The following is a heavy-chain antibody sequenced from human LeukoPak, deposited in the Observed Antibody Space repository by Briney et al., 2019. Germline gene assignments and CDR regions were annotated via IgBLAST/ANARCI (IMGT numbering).Heavy chain of an antibody. Sequence: GGSLRLSCAASGFTFSSYSMNWVRQAPGKGLEWVSSISSSSSYIYYADSVRGRFTISRDNAKNSLYLQMNSLRAEDTAVYYCARAHYYGSGSYYLLGYWGQGTLVTVSS. CDR3: ARAHYYGSGSYYLLGY. D-gene: IGHD3-10*01. CDR2: ISSSSSYI. V-gene: IGHV3-21*01. CDR1: GFTFSSYS. J-gene: IGHJ4*02.